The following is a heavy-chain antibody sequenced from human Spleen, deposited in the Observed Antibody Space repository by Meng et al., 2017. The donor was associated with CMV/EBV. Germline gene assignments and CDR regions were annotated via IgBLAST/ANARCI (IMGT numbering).Heavy chain of an antibody. D-gene: IGHD3-22*01. J-gene: IGHJ4*02. V-gene: IGHV3-23*04. CDR2: ISGSGGST. CDR1: GFTFSSYA. Sequence: VERVEYGGGLVTPGGSLRLSLAASGFTFSSYAMSWVRQAPGKGLEWVSAISGSGGSTYYADSVKGRFTISRDNSKNTLYLQMNSLRAEDTAVYYCAKDRSSGVFDYWGQGTLVTVSS. CDR3: AKDRSSGVFDY.